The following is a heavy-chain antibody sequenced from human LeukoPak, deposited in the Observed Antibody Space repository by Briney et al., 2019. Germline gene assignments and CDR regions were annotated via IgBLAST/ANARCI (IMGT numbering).Heavy chain of an antibody. CDR3: ARASIAAAGIDY. Sequence: SETLSLTCTVSGGSISSGSYYWSWIRQPAGKGLEWIGRIYTSGSTNYNPSLKSRVTISVDTSKNQFSLKLSSVTAADTAVYYCARASIAAAGIDYWGQGTLVTVSS. D-gene: IGHD6-13*01. J-gene: IGHJ4*02. V-gene: IGHV4-61*02. CDR1: GGSISSGSYY. CDR2: IYTSGST.